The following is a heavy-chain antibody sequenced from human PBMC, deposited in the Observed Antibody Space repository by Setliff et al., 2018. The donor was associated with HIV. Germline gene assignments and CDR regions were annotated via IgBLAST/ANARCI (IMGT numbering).Heavy chain of an antibody. D-gene: IGHD2-21*02. CDR3: ARAPGVTPFDH. CDR1: GGSISHYY. J-gene: IGHJ4*02. Sequence: PSETLSLTCTVSGGSISHYYWTWIRQPPGKGLEWIGYIYYSGSTNYNPSLKSRATISVDASKNQFSLNLSSVTAADTAVYYCARAPGVTPFDHWGPGTLVTVS. CDR2: IYYSGST. V-gene: IGHV4-59*12.